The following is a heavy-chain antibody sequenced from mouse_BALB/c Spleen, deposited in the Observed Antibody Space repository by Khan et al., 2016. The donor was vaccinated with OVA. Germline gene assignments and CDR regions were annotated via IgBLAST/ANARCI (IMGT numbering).Heavy chain of an antibody. Sequence: EVQLQESGPGLLKPSQSLSLSCTVTGYSITSDYVWYWIRQLPGNKLEWMAYIGYSGSTTYNPSLRSRIPITRDTSKNKFFLQLTYVNTEDTATYYCASGRLLRRYPDCFDYWGQGTTLTVSS. V-gene: IGHV3-2*02. CDR3: ASGRLLRRYPDCFDY. CDR1: GYSITSDYV. D-gene: IGHD1-1*01. J-gene: IGHJ2*01. CDR2: IGYSGST.